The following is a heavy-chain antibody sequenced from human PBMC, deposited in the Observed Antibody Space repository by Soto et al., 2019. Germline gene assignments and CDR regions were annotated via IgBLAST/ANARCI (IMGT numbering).Heavy chain of an antibody. D-gene: IGHD4-17*01. CDR3: AKEGPYGDYTREWAFDI. CDR2: ISYDGSNK. V-gene: IGHV3-30*18. J-gene: IGHJ3*02. CDR1: GFTFSSYG. Sequence: GGSLRLSCAASGFTFSSYGMHWVRQAPGKGLEWVAVISYDGSNKYYADSVKGRFTISRDNSKNTLYLQMNSLRAEDTAVYYCAKEGPYGDYTREWAFDIWGQGTMVTVSS.